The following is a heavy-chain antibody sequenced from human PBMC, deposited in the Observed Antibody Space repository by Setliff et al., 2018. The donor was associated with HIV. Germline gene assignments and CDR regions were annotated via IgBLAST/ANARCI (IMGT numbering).Heavy chain of an antibody. CDR3: ATSRDGYSFFEY. J-gene: IGHJ4*02. CDR1: GFTFSNYN. Sequence: GGSLRLSCAASGFTFSNYNMNWVRQAPGKGLEWVSSISYDSRFIYHADSMKGRFTISRDNAKNSLYLQMNSLRAEDTALYFCATSRDGYSFFEYWGQGTLVTVSS. D-gene: IGHD4-4*01. CDR2: ISYDSRFI. V-gene: IGHV3-21*04.